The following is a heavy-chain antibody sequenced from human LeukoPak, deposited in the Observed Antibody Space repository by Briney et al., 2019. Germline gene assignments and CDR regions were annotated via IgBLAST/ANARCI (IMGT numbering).Heavy chain of an antibody. CDR3: ARVGLGRWLHLHYFDY. D-gene: IGHD5-24*01. Sequence: SETLSLTCTVSGGSISSGSYYWSWIRQPAGKGLEWIGRIYTSGSTNYNPSLKSRVTISVDTSKNQFSLKLSSVTAADTAVYYCARVGLGRWLHLHYFDYWGQGTLVTVSS. CDR2: IYTSGST. V-gene: IGHV4-61*02. J-gene: IGHJ4*02. CDR1: GGSISSGSYY.